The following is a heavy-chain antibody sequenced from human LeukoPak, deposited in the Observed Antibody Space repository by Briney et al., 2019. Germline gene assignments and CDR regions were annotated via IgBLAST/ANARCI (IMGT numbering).Heavy chain of an antibody. CDR1: GFNFKNYW. Sequence: PGGSLRLSCAASGFNFKNYWMHWVRQAPGKGLEWVSRIINDGSSTTYADSVKGRFTISRDNAKDTLYLQMNSLRVEDTAVYYCVSFYETYWGRGTLVTVSS. D-gene: IGHD2-2*01. V-gene: IGHV3-74*01. CDR3: VSFYETY. J-gene: IGHJ4*02. CDR2: IINDGSST.